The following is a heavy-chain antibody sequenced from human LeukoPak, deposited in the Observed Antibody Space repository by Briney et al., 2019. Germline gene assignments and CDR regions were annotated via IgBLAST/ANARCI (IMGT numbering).Heavy chain of an antibody. V-gene: IGHV1-2*02. D-gene: IGHD2-15*01. CDR1: GYTFIGYY. CDR2: IHPNTGGT. CDR3: ARVGISKGWFDP. J-gene: IGHJ5*02. Sequence: ASVKVSCKTSGYTFIGYYIHWVRQAPGQGLEWMGWIHPNTGGTNFAQYFQGRVTMTRDTSISTAYMELSRLRSDDTAVYYCARVGISKGWFDPWGQGSLVIVSS.